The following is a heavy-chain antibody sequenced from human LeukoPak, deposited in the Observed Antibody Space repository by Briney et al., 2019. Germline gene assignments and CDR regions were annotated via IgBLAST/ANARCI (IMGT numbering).Heavy chain of an antibody. CDR1: GDSMSGSY. V-gene: IGHV4-4*09. J-gene: IGHJ4*02. CDR2: IYNSETT. D-gene: IGHD3-10*01. CDR3: ARHRSMVRGVSSHFDY. Sequence: PSGTLSLTCTVSGDSMSGSYWSWIRQPPGKGLEWIAYIYNSETTRYNPCLQSRVTISIDTSKNQFSLKLTSVTAADTARYYCARHRSMVRGVSSHFDYWGQGTLVTVSS.